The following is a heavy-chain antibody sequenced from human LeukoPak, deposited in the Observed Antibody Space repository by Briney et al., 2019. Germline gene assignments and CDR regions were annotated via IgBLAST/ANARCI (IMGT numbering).Heavy chain of an antibody. D-gene: IGHD3-10*01. V-gene: IGHV4-39*07. CDR1: GGSISSSSYY. Sequence: PSETLSLTCTVSGGSISSSSYYWGWIRQPPGKGLEWIGSIYYSGSTYYNPSLKSRVTISVDTSKNQFSLKLSSVTAADTAVYYCARDKVGNMVRGVITIIPFDYWGQGTLVTVSS. CDR2: IYYSGST. J-gene: IGHJ4*02. CDR3: ARDKVGNMVRGVITIIPFDY.